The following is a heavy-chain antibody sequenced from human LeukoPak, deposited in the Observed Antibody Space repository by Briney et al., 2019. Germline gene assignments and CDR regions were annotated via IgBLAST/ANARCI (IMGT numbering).Heavy chain of an antibody. D-gene: IGHD2-2*01. CDR3: AKESPYCSSTSCRTYYFDY. V-gene: IGHV3-23*01. Sequence: PGGSLKLSCAASGFTFSSYAMSWVRQAPGKGLEWVSAISGSGGSTYYADSVKGRFTISRDNSKNTLYLQMNSLRAEDTAVYYCAKESPYCSSTSCRTYYFDYWGQGTLVTVSS. CDR2: ISGSGGST. CDR1: GFTFSSYA. J-gene: IGHJ4*02.